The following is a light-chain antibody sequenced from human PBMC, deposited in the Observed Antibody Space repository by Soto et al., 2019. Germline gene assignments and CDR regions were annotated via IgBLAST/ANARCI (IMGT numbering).Light chain of an antibody. Sequence: SYELTQPPSVSVSPGQTASITCSGGDLGNRYACWYQQKPGQSPVLVIYLDTKRPSGIPERFSGSTCGNTATLTISGTQAVEEADYYWQAWDDTSGVVFGGGTKLTVL. CDR2: LDT. CDR1: DLGNRY. V-gene: IGLV3-1*01. CDR3: QAWDDTSGVV. J-gene: IGLJ2*01.